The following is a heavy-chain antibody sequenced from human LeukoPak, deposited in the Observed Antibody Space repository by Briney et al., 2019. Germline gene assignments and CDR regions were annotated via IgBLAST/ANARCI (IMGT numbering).Heavy chain of an antibody. CDR1: GFTFDDYA. Sequence: PGGSLRLSCAASGFTFDDYAMHWVRQAPGKGLEWVSGISWNSGSIGYADSVKGRFTISRDNGKNSLYLQMNSLRAEDTALYYCVKDMMGDRSGRFDYWGQGTLVTVSS. J-gene: IGHJ4*02. D-gene: IGHD3-22*01. CDR2: ISWNSGSI. V-gene: IGHV3-9*01. CDR3: VKDMMGDRSGRFDY.